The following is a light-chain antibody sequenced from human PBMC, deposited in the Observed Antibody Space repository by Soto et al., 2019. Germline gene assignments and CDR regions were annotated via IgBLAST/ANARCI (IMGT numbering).Light chain of an antibody. J-gene: IGKJ1*01. CDR2: QAS. CDR1: ESISRW. CDR3: QLYSVYSSWT. Sequence: DIQITQSPSSLSASVGDRVTITCRASESISRWLAWYQQKPGKVPKLLIYQASSLESGVPSRFSGSGSGTESTLTISSLQTEDFATYYCQLYSVYSSWTFGQGTKVDIK. V-gene: IGKV1-5*03.